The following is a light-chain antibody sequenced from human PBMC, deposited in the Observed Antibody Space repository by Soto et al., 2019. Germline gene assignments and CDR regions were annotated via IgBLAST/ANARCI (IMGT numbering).Light chain of an antibody. J-gene: IGLJ3*02. CDR1: SSNIGAGYD. CDR3: QSYDDSLSASV. CDR2: GNT. Sequence: QSVLTQPPSVSGAPGQRVTISCTGSSSNIGAGYDVHWYQQVPGAAPKLLISGNTNRPSGVPDRFSGSKSGTSASLAITGLQAEDEADYYCQSYDDSLSASVFGGGTKQTVL. V-gene: IGLV1-40*01.